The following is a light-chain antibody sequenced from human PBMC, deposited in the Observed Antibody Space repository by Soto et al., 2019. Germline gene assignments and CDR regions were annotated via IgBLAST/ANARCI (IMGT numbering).Light chain of an antibody. CDR2: EVT. Sequence: QSVLAQPPSASGSPGQSLTISCTGTSCDVGFYNFVSWYQQRPGKAPKLVIYEVTKRPSGVPDRFSGYKSGSTASLTVSGLQADDEAEYYCASYAGTRLFVFGSGTKVTVL. V-gene: IGLV2-8*01. J-gene: IGLJ1*01. CDR1: SCDVGFYNF. CDR3: ASYAGTRLFV.